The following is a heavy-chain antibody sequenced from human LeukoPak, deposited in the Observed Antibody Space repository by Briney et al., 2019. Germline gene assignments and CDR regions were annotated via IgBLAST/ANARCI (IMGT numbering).Heavy chain of an antibody. CDR1: GGSFSGYY. CDR3: ARAPYGSGSYYNFRDGFDI. D-gene: IGHD3-10*01. J-gene: IGHJ3*02. Sequence: SETLSLTCAVYGGSFSGYYWSWIRQPPGKGLEWIGEINHSGSTNYNPSLKSRVTISVDTSMKQFSLKLSSVTAADTAVYYCARAPYGSGSYYNFRDGFDIWGQGTMVTVSS. CDR2: INHSGST. V-gene: IGHV4-34*01.